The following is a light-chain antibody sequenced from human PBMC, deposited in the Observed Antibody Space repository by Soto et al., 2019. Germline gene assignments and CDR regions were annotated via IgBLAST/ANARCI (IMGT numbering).Light chain of an antibody. J-gene: IGLJ1*01. V-gene: IGLV2-23*02. CDR3: CSYAGSSTFYV. CDR2: EVS. CDR1: SSDVGSYNL. Sequence: QSGLTQPASVSESPGQSITISCTGTSSDVGSYNLVSWYQQHPGKAPKLMIYEVSKRPSGVSNRFSGSKSGNTASLTISGLQAEDEADYYCCSYAGSSTFYVFGTGTKVTVL.